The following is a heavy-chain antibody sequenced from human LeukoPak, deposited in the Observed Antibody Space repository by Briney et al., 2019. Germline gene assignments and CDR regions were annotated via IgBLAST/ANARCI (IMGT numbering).Heavy chain of an antibody. CDR2: ISSSSSTI. CDR3: ARRELSRYYYYYYMDV. D-gene: IGHD1-26*01. V-gene: IGHV3-48*04. J-gene: IGHJ6*03. CDR1: GFTFSSYS. Sequence: GGSLRLSCAASGFTFSSYSMNWVRQAPGKGLEWVSYISSSSSTIYYADSMKGRFTISRDNAKNSLYLQMNSLRAEDTAVYYCARRELSRYYYYYYMDVWGKGTTVTVSS.